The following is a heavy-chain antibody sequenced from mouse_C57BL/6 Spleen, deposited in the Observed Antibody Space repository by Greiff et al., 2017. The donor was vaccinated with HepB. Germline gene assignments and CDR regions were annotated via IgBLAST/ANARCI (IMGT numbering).Heavy chain of an antibody. CDR2: IDPSDSYT. CDR3: ARGGGAMDY. V-gene: IGHV1-69*01. CDR1: GYTFTSYW. Sequence: QVHVKQPGAELVMPGASVKLSCKASGYTFTSYWMHWVKQRPGQGLEWIGEIDPSDSYTNYNQKFKGKSTLTVDKSSSTAYMQLSSLTSEDSAVYYCARGGGAMDYWGQGTSVTVSS. J-gene: IGHJ4*01.